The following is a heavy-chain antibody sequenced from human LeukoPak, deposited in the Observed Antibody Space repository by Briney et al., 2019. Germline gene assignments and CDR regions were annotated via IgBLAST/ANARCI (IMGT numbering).Heavy chain of an antibody. Sequence: GGSLGLSCAASGFTFDDYTMPWVRQAPGKGLEWVSLISWDGGSTYYADSVKGRFTISRDNSKNSLYLQMNSLRTEDTALYYCAKADDYGDYYFDYWGQGTLVTVSS. V-gene: IGHV3-43*01. J-gene: IGHJ4*02. D-gene: IGHD4-17*01. CDR1: GFTFDDYT. CDR2: ISWDGGST. CDR3: AKADDYGDYYFDY.